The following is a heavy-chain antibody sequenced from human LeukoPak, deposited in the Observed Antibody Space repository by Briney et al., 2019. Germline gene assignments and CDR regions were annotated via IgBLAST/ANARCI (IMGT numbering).Heavy chain of an antibody. J-gene: IGHJ6*03. D-gene: IGHD6-25*01. V-gene: IGHV6-1*01. CDR3: AREHSSGAGYYYYYMDV. CDR1: GDSVSSNSAA. CDR2: TYYRSKWYN. Sequence: SQTLSLTCAISGDSVSSNSAAWNWIRQSPSRGLEWLGRTYYRSKWYNDYAVSVKSRITINPDISKNQFSLQLNSVTPEDTAVYYCAREHSSGAGYYYYYMDVWGKGTTVTVSS.